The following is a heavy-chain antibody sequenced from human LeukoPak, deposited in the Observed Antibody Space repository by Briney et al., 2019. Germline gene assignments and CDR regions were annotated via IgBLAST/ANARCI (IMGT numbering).Heavy chain of an antibody. CDR1: GFTFSSYS. V-gene: IGHV3-21*01. J-gene: IGHJ2*01. Sequence: GGSLRLSCAASGFTFSSYSMNWVRQAPGKGLEWGSSISSSSSYIYYADSVKGRFTISRDNAKNSLYLQMNSLRAEDTAVYYCARPTEGYCSGGSCYSWYFDLWGRGTLVTVSS. CDR3: ARPTEGYCSGGSCYSWYFDL. D-gene: IGHD2-15*01. CDR2: ISSSSSYI.